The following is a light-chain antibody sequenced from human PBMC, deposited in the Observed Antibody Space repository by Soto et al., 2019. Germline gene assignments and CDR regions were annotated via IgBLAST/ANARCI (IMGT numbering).Light chain of an antibody. Sequence: DIVMTHSPDSLAVSLVGSSTINCKSIQIFLYISNNKNYLAWYQQKPGQPPKLXIYWASSRESGVPDRLSGSGSGTDFTLTISSLQAEDVAVYYCQQYYSIPWTFGQGTKVDIK. CDR1: QIFLYISNNKNY. J-gene: IGKJ1*01. CDR3: QQYYSIPWT. CDR2: WAS. V-gene: IGKV4-1*01.